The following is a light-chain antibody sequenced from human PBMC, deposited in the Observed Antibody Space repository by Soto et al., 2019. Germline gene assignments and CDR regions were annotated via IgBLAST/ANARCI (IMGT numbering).Light chain of an antibody. V-gene: IGLV3-21*02. J-gene: IGLJ1*01. CDR3: QVWDSGRDHYV. CDR2: DDS. Sequence: SYELTQAPSVSVAPGQTATITCGGNNIASKSVHWYQQKPGQAPVLVVYDDSDRPSGIPERFSGSNAGNAATLTISRVEAGDEADYYCQVWDSGRDHYVFGTGTKLTVL. CDR1: NIASKS.